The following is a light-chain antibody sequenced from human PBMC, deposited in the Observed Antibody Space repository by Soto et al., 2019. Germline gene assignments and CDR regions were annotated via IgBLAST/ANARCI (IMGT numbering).Light chain of an antibody. CDR3: AAWDDSLTGHFV. V-gene: IGLV1-40*01. J-gene: IGLJ1*01. CDR2: GNS. CDR1: SSNIGAHYD. Sequence: QSVLTQPPSVSGAPGQRVTISCTGSSSNIGAHYDVHWYQQLPGTAPKLLIYGNSNRRSGVPDRFSGSKSGTSASLAISGLRSDDEADYYCAAWDDSLTGHFVFGAGTKVTVL.